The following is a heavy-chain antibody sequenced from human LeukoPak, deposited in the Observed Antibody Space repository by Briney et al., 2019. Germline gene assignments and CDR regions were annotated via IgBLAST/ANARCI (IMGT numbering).Heavy chain of an antibody. Sequence: GESLKISCKGSGYSFSNYWIGWVRQMPGKGLEWMGIIYPGDSDTRYSPSSQGQVTISADKSISTAYLQWSSLKASDTAMYYCARRLYSGYDIVYFDYWGQGTLVTVSS. V-gene: IGHV5-51*01. CDR3: ARRLYSGYDIVYFDY. D-gene: IGHD5-12*01. CDR2: IYPGDSDT. J-gene: IGHJ4*02. CDR1: GYSFSNYW.